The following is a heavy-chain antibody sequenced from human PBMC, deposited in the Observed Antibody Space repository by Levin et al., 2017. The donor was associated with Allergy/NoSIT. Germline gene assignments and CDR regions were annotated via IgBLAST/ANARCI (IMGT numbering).Heavy chain of an antibody. CDR3: ARDANYGDYFDY. CDR1: GYSISSGYY. CDR2: IYHSGST. D-gene: IGHD4-17*01. Sequence: SETLSLTCAVSGYSISSGYYWGWIRQPPGKGLEWIGSIYHSGSTYYNPSLKGRVTISVDTSKNQFSLKLSSVTAADTAVYYCARDANYGDYFDYWGQGTLVTVSS. V-gene: IGHV4-38-2*02. J-gene: IGHJ4*02.